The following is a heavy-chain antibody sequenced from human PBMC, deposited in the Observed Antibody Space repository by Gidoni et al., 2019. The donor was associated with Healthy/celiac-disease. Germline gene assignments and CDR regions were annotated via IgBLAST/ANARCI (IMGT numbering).Heavy chain of an antibody. CDR2: IYTSGST. Sequence: VQLQESGPGLVKPSQTLSLTCTVSGGSISSGSYYWSWIRQPAGKGLEWIGRIYTSGSTNYNPSLKSRVTMSVDTSKTQFSLKLSSVTAADTAVYYCARERVGYSSGWTLYYFDYWGQGTLVTVSS. CDR3: ARERVGYSSGWTLYYFDY. CDR1: GGSISSGSYY. V-gene: IGHV4-61*02. J-gene: IGHJ4*02. D-gene: IGHD6-19*01.